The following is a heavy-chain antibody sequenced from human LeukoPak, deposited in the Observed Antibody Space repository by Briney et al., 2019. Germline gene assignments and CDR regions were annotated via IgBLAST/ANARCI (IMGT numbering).Heavy chain of an antibody. V-gene: IGHV3-74*01. CDR1: GFTFSSYW. CDR3: VRSHYFAGSGYYYDY. D-gene: IGHD3-22*01. J-gene: IGHJ4*02. Sequence: GGSLRLSCAASGFTFSSYWMHWVRQAPGKGLVWVSRIDPDGSNTNYADSVKGRFTISRDNSKNTVDLQMISLRDEDTSVYYCVRSHYFAGSGYYYDYWGQGTLVTVSS. CDR2: IDPDGSNT.